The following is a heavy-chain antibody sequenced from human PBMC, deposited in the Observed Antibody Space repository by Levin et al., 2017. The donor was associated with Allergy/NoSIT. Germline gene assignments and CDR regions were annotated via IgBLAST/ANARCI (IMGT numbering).Heavy chain of an antibody. J-gene: IGHJ4*02. V-gene: IGHV3-73*01. Sequence: PGGSLRLSCAASGFTFSGSAMHWVRQASGKGLEWVGRIRSKANSYATAYAASVKGRFTISRDDSKNTAYLQMNSLKTEDTAVYYCTRPGVDSLGWGQGTLVTVSS. D-gene: IGHD5-12*01. CDR1: GFTFSGSA. CDR2: IRSKANSYAT. CDR3: TRPGVDSLG.